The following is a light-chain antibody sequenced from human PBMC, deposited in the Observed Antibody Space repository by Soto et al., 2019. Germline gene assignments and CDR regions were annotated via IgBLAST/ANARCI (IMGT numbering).Light chain of an antibody. CDR3: QQYITWPRT. J-gene: IGKJ1*01. CDR2: GAS. CDR1: QTVSGN. V-gene: IGKV3-15*01. Sequence: EMVMTQSPATVSVSPGGRATLSCRASQTVSGNLAWYQQKPGQAPRLLIFGASTRATGVPARCSGSGSGTDFSLSISSLQSEDFAVYYCQQYITWPRTFGQGTKVEI.